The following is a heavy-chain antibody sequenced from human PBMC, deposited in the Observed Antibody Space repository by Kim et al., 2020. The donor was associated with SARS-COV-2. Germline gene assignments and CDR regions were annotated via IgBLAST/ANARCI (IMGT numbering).Heavy chain of an antibody. Sequence: ASVKVSCKVSGYTLTELSMHWVRQAPGKGLEWMGGFDPEDGETIYAQKFQGRVTMTEDTSTDTAYMELSSLRSEDTAVYYCATSLRRGSYDAFDIWGQGTMVTVSS. V-gene: IGHV1-24*01. CDR1: GYTLTELS. D-gene: IGHD1-26*01. CDR3: ATSLRRGSYDAFDI. J-gene: IGHJ3*02. CDR2: FDPEDGET.